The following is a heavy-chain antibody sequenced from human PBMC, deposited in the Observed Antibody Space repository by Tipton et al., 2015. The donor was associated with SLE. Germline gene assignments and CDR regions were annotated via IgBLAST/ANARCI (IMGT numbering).Heavy chain of an antibody. V-gene: IGHV4-34*01. CDR2: INHSGRT. CDR3: ARPRYGSYHYGLDV. J-gene: IGHJ6*02. CDR1: GGSFSGYY. D-gene: IGHD3-9*01. Sequence: TLSLTCAVHGGSFSGYYWSWIRQPPGKGLEWIGEINHSGRTNYNPSLKSRVTISVDTPKNQFSLKLSSVTAADTAVYYCARPRYGSYHYGLDVWGQGTTVTVSS.